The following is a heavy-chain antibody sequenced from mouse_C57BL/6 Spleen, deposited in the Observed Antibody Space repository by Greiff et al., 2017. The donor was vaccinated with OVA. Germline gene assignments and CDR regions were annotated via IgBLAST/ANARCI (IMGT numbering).Heavy chain of an antibody. D-gene: IGHD2-4*01. Sequence: LQESGAELVRPGASVTLSCKASGYTFTDYEMHWVKQTPVHGLEWIGAIDPETGGTAYNQKFKGKAILTADKSSSTAYMELRSLTSEDSAVYYCTRLIKRAWFAYWGQGTLVTVSA. CDR1: GYTFTDYE. CDR3: TRLIKRAWFAY. V-gene: IGHV1-15*01. J-gene: IGHJ3*01. CDR2: IDPETGGT.